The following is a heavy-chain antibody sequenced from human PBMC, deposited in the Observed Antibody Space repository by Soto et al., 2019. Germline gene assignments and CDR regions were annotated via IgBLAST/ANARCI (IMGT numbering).Heavy chain of an antibody. CDR3: ARHTPAISISDH. CDR2: IYYSGST. V-gene: IGHV4-39*01. J-gene: IGHJ4*02. D-gene: IGHD2-15*01. CDR1: GGSIRSSSYY. Sequence: SETLSLTSTVSGGSIRSSSYYSRWFRQPPGKGLEWIGSIYYSGSTYYNPSLKSRVTISVDTSKNQFSLKLSSVTAADTAVYYCARHTPAISISDHWGQGTLVTVS.